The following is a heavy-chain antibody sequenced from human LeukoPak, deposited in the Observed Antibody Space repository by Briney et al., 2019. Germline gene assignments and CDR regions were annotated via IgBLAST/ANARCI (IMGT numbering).Heavy chain of an antibody. CDR2: IWYDGSNK. CDR1: GFTFSSYG. D-gene: IGHD3-22*01. CDR3: ARDRDSSGYGPHY. J-gene: IGHJ4*02. V-gene: IGHV3-33*01. Sequence: GRSLRLSCAVYGFTFSSYGMHGVRQAPGKGLEWVAVIWYDGSNKYYADSVKGRFTISRDNSKNTLYLQMNSLRAEDTAVYYCARDRDSSGYGPHYWGQGTLVTVSS.